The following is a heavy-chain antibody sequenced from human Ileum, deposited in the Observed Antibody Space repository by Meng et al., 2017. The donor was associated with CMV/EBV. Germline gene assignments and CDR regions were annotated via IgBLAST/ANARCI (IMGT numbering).Heavy chain of an antibody. Sequence: QGHLHPGGAGLCTPSGTLSLTCGVYEESSSSYFRTWIRQPPGKGLEWIGEIFHVGGTSYNPSLEGRATISVDTSKKQFSLKLSSVTAADTAVYYCARGTSQAWELLHYWGQGTLVTVSS. V-gene: IGHV4-34*01. CDR3: ARGTSQAWELLHY. D-gene: IGHD2-15*01. CDR2: IFHVGGT. J-gene: IGHJ4*02. CDR1: EESSSSYF.